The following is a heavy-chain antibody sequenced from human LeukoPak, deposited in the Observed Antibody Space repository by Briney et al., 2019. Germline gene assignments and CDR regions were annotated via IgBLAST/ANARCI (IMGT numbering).Heavy chain of an antibody. V-gene: IGHV1-69*06. J-gene: IGHJ3*02. Sequence: ASVKVSCKASGGTFSSYAISWVRQAPGQGLEWMGGIIPIFGTANYAQKFQGRVTITADKSTSTAYMELSSLRSEDTAVYYCASSPLRRDGYNFAFDIWGQGTMVTVSS. CDR1: GGTFSSYA. CDR3: ASSPLRRDGYNFAFDI. CDR2: IIPIFGTA. D-gene: IGHD5-24*01.